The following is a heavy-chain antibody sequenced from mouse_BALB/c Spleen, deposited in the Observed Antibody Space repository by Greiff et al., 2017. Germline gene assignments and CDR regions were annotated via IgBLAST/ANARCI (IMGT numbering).Heavy chain of an antibody. CDR3: ARITGYFDV. J-gene: IGHJ1*01. CDR1: GFTFSSYT. CDR2: ISNGGGST. Sequence: EVQVVESGGGLVQPGGSLKLSCAASGFTFSSYTMSWVRQTPEKRLEWVAYISNGGGSTYYPDTVKGRFTISRDNAKNTPYLQMSSLKSEDTAMYYCARITGYFDVWGAGTTVTVSS. V-gene: IGHV5-12-2*01. D-gene: IGHD2-4*01.